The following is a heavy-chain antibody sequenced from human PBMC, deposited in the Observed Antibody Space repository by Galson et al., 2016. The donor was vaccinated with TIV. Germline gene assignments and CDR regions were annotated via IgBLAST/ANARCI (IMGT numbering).Heavy chain of an antibody. Sequence: PALVKPTQTLTLTCTFSGFSLSTSGMCVTWIRQPPGKALEWLARIDWDNDKYYSTSLKTRLLISKDTSKNQVVLTMTSVDPVDTATYYCARARSSAAGALDFWGQGTLVTV. J-gene: IGHJ4*02. CDR1: GFSLSTSGMC. V-gene: IGHV2-70*11. D-gene: IGHD6-13*01. CDR3: ARARSSAAGALDF. CDR2: IDWDNDK.